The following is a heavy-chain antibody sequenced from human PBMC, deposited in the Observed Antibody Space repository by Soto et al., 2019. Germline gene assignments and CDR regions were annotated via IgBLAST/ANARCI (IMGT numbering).Heavy chain of an antibody. CDR3: ATVASTQFDS. Sequence: QVQLQQSGPGLLKPSETLSLTCTVSGGSISSPSYNCGWGRQPPGKGPEWIGSFFYGGLTPYSTSLESRLSLAVDAARSQVSLILTSVTAADTAVYYCATVASTQFDSWGQGALVVVSS. J-gene: IGHJ4*02. D-gene: IGHD1-1*01. CDR2: FFYGGLT. V-gene: IGHV4-39*01. CDR1: GGSISSPSYN.